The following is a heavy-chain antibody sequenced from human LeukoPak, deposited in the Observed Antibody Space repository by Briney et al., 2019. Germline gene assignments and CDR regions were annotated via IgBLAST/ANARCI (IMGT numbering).Heavy chain of an antibody. CDR1: GGFINDYY. CDR2: IYYSGST. J-gene: IGHJ4*02. V-gene: IGHV4-59*01. CDR3: ARDIDSGTYYGGFDY. D-gene: IGHD3-10*01. Sequence: PSETLSLTCTVSGGFINDYYWNWIRQPPGQGLEWIGYIYYSGSTSYNPSLKSRITISVDTSKNQFSLKLSSVTAADTAVYYCARDIDSGTYYGGFDYWGQGTLVTVSS.